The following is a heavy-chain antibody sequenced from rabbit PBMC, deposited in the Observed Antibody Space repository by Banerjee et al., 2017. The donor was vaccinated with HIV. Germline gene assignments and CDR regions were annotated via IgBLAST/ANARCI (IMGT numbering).Heavy chain of an antibody. Sequence: QEQLEESGGDLVKPEGSLTLTCTASGFSFSSSYWIYWVRQAPGKGLEWIACIYAGSGSTYYASWAKGRFTISKTSSTTVTLQMTSLTAADTATYFCARAYAGSSGYYPSTRLDLWGPGTLVTVS. J-gene: IGHJ3*01. CDR2: IYAGSGST. CDR1: GFSFSSSYW. V-gene: IGHV1S45*01. D-gene: IGHD1-1*01. CDR3: ARAYAGSSGYYPSTRLDL.